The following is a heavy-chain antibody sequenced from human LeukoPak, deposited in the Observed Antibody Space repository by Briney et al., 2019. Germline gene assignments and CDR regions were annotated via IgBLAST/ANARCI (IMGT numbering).Heavy chain of an antibody. D-gene: IGHD6-13*01. Sequence: GGSLRLSCAASGFTFKSYDMHWVRQAPGKGLEWVAVISYDGSNKYYADSVKGRFTISRDNSKNTLYLQMNSLRAEDTAVYYCAREHHDLTGYSSSWYRSYFDYWGQGTLVTVSS. CDR2: ISYDGSNK. CDR1: GFTFKSYD. V-gene: IGHV3-30*19. CDR3: AREHHDLTGYSSSWYRSYFDY. J-gene: IGHJ4*02.